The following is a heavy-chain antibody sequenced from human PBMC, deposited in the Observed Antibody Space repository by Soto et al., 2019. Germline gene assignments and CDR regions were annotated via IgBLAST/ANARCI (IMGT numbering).Heavy chain of an antibody. J-gene: IGHJ6*02. CDR2: ISGSGGST. D-gene: IGHD1-7*01. CDR1: GFTFSSYA. CDR3: AKDLTITGTTGFMPWGPTGYYGMDV. Sequence: GGSLRLSCAASGFTFSSYAMSWVRQAPGKGLEWVSAISGSGGSTYYADSVKGRFTISRDNSKNTLYLQMNSLRAEDTAVYYCAKDLTITGTTGFMPWGPTGYYGMDVWGQGTTVTVSS. V-gene: IGHV3-23*01.